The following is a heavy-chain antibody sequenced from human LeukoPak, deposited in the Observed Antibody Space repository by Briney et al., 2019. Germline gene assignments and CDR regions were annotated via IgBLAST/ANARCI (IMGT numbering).Heavy chain of an antibody. CDR2: IYYSGST. CDR3: ARGTGPAAFDI. J-gene: IGHJ3*02. CDR1: GDSISDDSVNKNNW. V-gene: IGHV4-4*02. D-gene: IGHD3/OR15-3a*01. Sequence: SGTLSLTCVFSGDSISDDSVNKNNWLNWVRQAPGKGLEWIGSIYYSGSTYYNPSLKSRVTISVDTSKNQFSLKLSSVTAADTAVYYCARGTGPAAFDIWGQGTMVTVSS.